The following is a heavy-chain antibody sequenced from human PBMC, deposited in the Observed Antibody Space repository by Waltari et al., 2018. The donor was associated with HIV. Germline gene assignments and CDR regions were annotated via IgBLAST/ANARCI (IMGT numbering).Heavy chain of an antibody. CDR2: INPKSGVT. CDR1: GYDFTAHY. Sequence: QGQLVQSGAEVKKPGASVKVSCKASGYDFTAHYLPWVRTAPGQGLEWMGRINPKSGVTHYAQKFQDRVTVTRDTSITTAYMELSSLRSDDTARYFCFYYSNTESYGLDVWGQGTTVTVSS. D-gene: IGHD3-22*01. V-gene: IGHV1-2*06. J-gene: IGHJ6*02. CDR3: FYYSNTESYGLDV.